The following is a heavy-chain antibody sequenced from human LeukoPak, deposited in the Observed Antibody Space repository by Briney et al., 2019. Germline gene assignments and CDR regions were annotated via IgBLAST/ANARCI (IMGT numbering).Heavy chain of an antibody. D-gene: IGHD1-7*01. V-gene: IGHV3-23*01. CDR2: ISGSGGST. Sequence: GGSLRLSCAASGLTLSSFAMNWVRQAPGKGLEWVSAISGSGGSTFYADSVKGRFTISRDNSENTLYLQMNSLRAEDTAVYYCVKRTVNYPFDFWGQGTLLTVSS. CDR3: VKRTVNYPFDF. CDR1: GLTLSSFA. J-gene: IGHJ4*02.